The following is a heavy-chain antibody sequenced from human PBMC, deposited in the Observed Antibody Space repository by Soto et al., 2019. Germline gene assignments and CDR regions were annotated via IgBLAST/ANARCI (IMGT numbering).Heavy chain of an antibody. D-gene: IGHD2-15*01. J-gene: IGHJ4*01. Sequence: QVQLLQSGAEVKNPGSSVKVSCKASGYTCTSYGISWLRQAHGEGLEWMGWISAYNGNTNYAQKSQGRVTMTTDTSTSQVYMELRSLRSDDKAVYYCVVAAQAYYFDYCGHGHLVTVSS. V-gene: IGHV1-18*01. CDR3: VVAAQAYYFDY. CDR2: ISAYNGNT. CDR1: GYTCTSYG.